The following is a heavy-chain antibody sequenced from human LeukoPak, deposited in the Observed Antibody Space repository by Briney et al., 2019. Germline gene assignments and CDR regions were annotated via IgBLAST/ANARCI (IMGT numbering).Heavy chain of an antibody. J-gene: IGHJ4*02. CDR3: AKTASGVTDSYFDY. V-gene: IGHV3-23*01. CDR2: ISGVDGTT. Sequence: GGSLRLSCAASGFNFRVYAMNWVRQAPGKGLEWVSAISGVDGTTYYADSVKGRFTISRDNSMNTLYLQMNSLRAEDTAAYYCAKTASGVTDSYFDYWGQGTLVTVSS. D-gene: IGHD2-21*02. CDR1: GFNFRVYA.